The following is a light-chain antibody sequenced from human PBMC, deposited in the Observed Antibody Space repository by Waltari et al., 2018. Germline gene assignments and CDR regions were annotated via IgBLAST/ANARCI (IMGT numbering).Light chain of an antibody. CDR1: ETVSLN. J-gene: IGKJ4*01. CDR2: SAS. Sequence: EIVMTQSPATLSVSPGERATLSCRASETVSLNLAWYQQKPGQAPRLLIYSASTRASVVPDRFSGSGSGTEFTLTISNLQSEDFAVYYCQQYSYWPPLTFGGGTKVDIK. CDR3: QQYSYWPPLT. V-gene: IGKV3-15*01.